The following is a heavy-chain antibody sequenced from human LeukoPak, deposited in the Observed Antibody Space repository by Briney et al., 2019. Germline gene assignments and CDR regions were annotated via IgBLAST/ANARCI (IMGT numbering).Heavy chain of an antibody. CDR3: ARDTSSIAARDYYYYMDV. Sequence: GGSLRLSCAASGFTFDDYGMSWVRHAPGKGLEWVSGINWNGGSTGYADSVKGRFTISRDNAKNSLYLQMNSLRAEDTALYYCARDTSSIAARDYYYYMDVWGKGTTVTVSS. CDR1: GFTFDDYG. J-gene: IGHJ6*03. D-gene: IGHD6-6*01. CDR2: INWNGGST. V-gene: IGHV3-20*04.